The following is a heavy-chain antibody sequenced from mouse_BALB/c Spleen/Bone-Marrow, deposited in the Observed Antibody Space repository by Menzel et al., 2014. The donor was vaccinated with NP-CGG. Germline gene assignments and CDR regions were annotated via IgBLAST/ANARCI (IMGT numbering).Heavy chain of an antibody. CDR2: ISSGSSTI. J-gene: IGHJ4*01. D-gene: IGHD3-3*01. CDR3: ARIGRARGYAMDY. Sequence: EVKLVESGGGLVQPGGSRKLSCAASGITFRNFGMHWVRQAPEKGLEWVAYISSGSSTIYYADTLKGRFTISRDNPKNTLFLQMTCLRSEDTAMYYCARIGRARGYAMDYWGQGTSVTVSS. V-gene: IGHV5-17*02. CDR1: GITFRNFG.